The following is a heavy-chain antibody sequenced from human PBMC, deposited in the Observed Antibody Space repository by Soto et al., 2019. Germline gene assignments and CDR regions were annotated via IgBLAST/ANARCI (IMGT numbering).Heavy chain of an antibody. J-gene: IGHJ6*02. V-gene: IGHV5-51*01. CDR2: INPGDSKT. CDR3: ARQGEMATLPRLYPWYGMDV. D-gene: IGHD3-16*01. Sequence: PGESLKISCKGSGYSFTTYWIAWVRQMPGEGLEWMGIINPGDSKTRYSPSFQDQVTISVDKSISTAYLQWSSLKASDTAMYYCARQGEMATLPRLYPWYGMDVWGQGTTVTVSS. CDR1: GYSFTTYW.